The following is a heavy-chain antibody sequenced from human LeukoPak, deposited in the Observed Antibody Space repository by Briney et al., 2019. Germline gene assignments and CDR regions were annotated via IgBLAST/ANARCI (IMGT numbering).Heavy chain of an antibody. D-gene: IGHD3-9*01. V-gene: IGHV4-61*02. CDR3: ARGRYFDWLLPWFDP. CDR2: IYTSGST. CDR1: GGSISSGSYY. J-gene: IGHJ5*02. Sequence: PSETLSLTCTVSGGSISSGSYYWSWIRQPAGKGLEWIGRIYTSGSTNYNPSLKSRVTISVDTSKNQFPLKLSSGTAADTAVYYCARGRYFDWLLPWFDPWGQGTLVTVSS.